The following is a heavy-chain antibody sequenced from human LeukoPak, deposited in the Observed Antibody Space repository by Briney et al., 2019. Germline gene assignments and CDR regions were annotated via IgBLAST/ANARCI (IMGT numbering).Heavy chain of an antibody. D-gene: IGHD3-22*01. CDR3: ARDHPLNYYDSSGYLFDY. CDR1: GYTFTSYG. Sequence: ASVTVSCTASGYTFTSYGISWVRQAPGQGLEWMGWISAYNGNTNYAQKLQGRVTMTTDTSTSTAYMELRSLRSDDTAVYYCARDHPLNYYDSSGYLFDYWGQGTLVTVSS. V-gene: IGHV1-18*01. CDR2: ISAYNGNT. J-gene: IGHJ4*02.